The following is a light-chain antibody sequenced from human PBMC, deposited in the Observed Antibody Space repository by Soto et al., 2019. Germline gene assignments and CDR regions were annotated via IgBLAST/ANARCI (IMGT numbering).Light chain of an antibody. J-gene: IGLJ2*01. CDR3: SSYTPTSALV. CDR1: FSDIGSYNL. CDR2: EGR. V-gene: IGLV2-14*02. Sequence: QSALTQPASVSGSPGQSLTISCTGTFSDIGSYNLVSWYQQHPGKAPKLMIYEGRKRPSGVSSRFSGSKSAYTASLTISGLQAEDEADYYCSSYTPTSALVFGGGTKLTVL.